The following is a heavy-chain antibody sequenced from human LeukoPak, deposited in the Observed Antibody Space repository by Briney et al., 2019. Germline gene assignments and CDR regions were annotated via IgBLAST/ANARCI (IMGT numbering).Heavy chain of an antibody. CDR2: ISSSGSTI. Sequence: GGSLRLSCAASGVTFSDYYMSWIRQAPGKGLEWVSYISSSGSTIYYAHSVKGRFTISRDNAKNSLYLQMNSLRAEDTAVYYCARDTREDYYDSSGYSSWGQGTLVTVSS. CDR1: GVTFSDYY. D-gene: IGHD3-22*01. V-gene: IGHV3-11*01. CDR3: ARDTREDYYDSSGYSS. J-gene: IGHJ5*02.